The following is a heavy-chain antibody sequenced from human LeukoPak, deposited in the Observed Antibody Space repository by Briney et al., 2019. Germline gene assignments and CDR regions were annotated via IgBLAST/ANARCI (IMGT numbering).Heavy chain of an antibody. CDR2: INHSGST. D-gene: IGHD4-17*01. J-gene: IGHJ4*02. CDR1: GGSFSGYY. Sequence: SETPSLTCAVYGGSFSGYYWSWIRQPPGKGLEWIGEINHSGSTNYNPSLKSRVTISVDTSKNQFSLKLSSVTAADTAVYYCASGTTVTRYYFDYWGQGTLVTVSS. V-gene: IGHV4-34*01. CDR3: ASGTTVTRYYFDY.